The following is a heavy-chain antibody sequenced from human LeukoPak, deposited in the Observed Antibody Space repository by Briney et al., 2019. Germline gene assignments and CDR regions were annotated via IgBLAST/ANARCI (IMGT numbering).Heavy chain of an antibody. Sequence: SETLSLTCSVSGGSISINSYYWAWIRQPPGKGLEWIGSVFYSGGAYYNPSLKSRVTISVDTSKNQFSLKLSSVTAADTAVYYCARNDDYWGQGTLVTVSS. J-gene: IGHJ4*02. V-gene: IGHV4-39*01. CDR1: GGSISINSYY. CDR2: VFYSGGA. CDR3: ARNDDY.